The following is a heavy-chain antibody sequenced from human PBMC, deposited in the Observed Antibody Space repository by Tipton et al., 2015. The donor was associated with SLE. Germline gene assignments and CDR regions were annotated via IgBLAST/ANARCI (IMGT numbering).Heavy chain of an antibody. D-gene: IGHD2-2*01. CDR1: GGSISSGSYY. Sequence: GLVKPSETLSLTCTVSGGSISSGSYYWPWIRQSAGKGLEWIGHIYTSGSTNYRASLKSRVTISLDTPKNQFSLNLSSVTAADTAVYYCARELGVGGCSSTSCPGYYYMDVWGKGTTVTVSS. CDR2: IYTSGST. V-gene: IGHV4-61*02. J-gene: IGHJ6*03. CDR3: ARELGVGGCSSTSCPGYYYMDV.